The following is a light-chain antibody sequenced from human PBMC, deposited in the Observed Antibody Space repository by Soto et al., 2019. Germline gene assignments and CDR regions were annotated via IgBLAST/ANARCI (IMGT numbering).Light chain of an antibody. CDR2: GAS. V-gene: IGKV3-20*01. J-gene: IGKJ1*01. Sequence: EIVLTQSPGTLSLSPGERATLSCSASQGVSSGYLAWYQQKPGQAPRLLIYGASSRATGIPDRFSGSGSGTDFTLTISSLEPEDFAVYYCQQYGGSPTWTFGQGTKVEIK. CDR1: QGVSSGY. CDR3: QQYGGSPTWT.